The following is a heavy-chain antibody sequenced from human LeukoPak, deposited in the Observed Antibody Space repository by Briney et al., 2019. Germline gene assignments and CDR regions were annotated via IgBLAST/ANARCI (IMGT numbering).Heavy chain of an antibody. CDR3: ALDVDTAMARHCRFDY. CDR2: IYWDDDK. J-gene: IGHJ4*02. D-gene: IGHD5-18*01. Sequence: SGPTLVKPTQTLTLTCTFSGFSLSTSGVGVGWIRQPPGKALEWLALIYWDDDKRYSPSLKSRLTITKDTSKNQVVLTMTNMDPVDTATYYCALDVDTAMARHCRFDYWGQGTLVTVSS. CDR1: GFSLSTSGVG. V-gene: IGHV2-5*02.